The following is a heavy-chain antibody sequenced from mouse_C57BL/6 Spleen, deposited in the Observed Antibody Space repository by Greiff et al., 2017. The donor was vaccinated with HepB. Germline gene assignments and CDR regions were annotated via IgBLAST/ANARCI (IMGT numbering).Heavy chain of an antibody. J-gene: IGHJ4*01. CDR1: GFTFTDYY. V-gene: IGHV7-3*01. CDR2: IRNKANGYTT. CDR3: ARTAHFDY. Sequence: EVKVVESGGGLVQPGGSLSLPCAASGFTFTDYYMSWVRQPPGKALEWLGFIRNKANGYTTEYSASVKGRFTISRDNSQSILYLQMNALRAEDSATYYCARTAHFDYWGQGTSVTVSS.